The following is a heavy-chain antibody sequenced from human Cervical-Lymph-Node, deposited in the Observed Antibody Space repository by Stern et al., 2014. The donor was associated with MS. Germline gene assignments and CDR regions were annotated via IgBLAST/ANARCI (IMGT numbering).Heavy chain of an antibody. CDR3: ARDTCRGGGCYFRY. Sequence: VQLVESGGGVVQPGRSLRLSCAASGFIFSSYAMHWVRQAPGKGLDWVAFLSNEGSKQFYADSVKGRFTISRDNPNNTLYLQMNSLRPEDTAVYYCARDTCRGGGCYFRYWGQGILITVSS. V-gene: IGHV3-30-3*01. CDR1: GFIFSSYA. D-gene: IGHD2-15*01. J-gene: IGHJ4*02. CDR2: LSNEGSKQ.